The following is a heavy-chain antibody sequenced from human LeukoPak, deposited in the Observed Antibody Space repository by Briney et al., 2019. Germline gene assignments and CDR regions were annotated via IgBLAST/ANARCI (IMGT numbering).Heavy chain of an antibody. CDR2: LIPLFGRA. D-gene: IGHD4-11*01. CDR3: ASPKENSDYYFDS. CDR1: GGTLRSYA. Sequence: SVKVSCKASGGTLRSYAISWVRQAPGQGLEWMGGLIPLFGRAEHAQKFQGRVTITADEPTNTAYMELNFLRSEDTAVYYCASPKENSDYYFDSWGQGTLVAVSA. V-gene: IGHV1-69*13. J-gene: IGHJ4*02.